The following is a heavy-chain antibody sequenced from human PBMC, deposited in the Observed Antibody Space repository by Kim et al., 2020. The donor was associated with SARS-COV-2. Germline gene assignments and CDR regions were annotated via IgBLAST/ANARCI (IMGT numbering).Heavy chain of an antibody. CDR3: AKLAWEHTALPRWFDP. CDR1: GFTFSSYA. J-gene: IGHJ5*02. V-gene: IGHV3-23*01. CDR2: ISGSGGST. D-gene: IGHD1-26*01. Sequence: GGSLRLSCAASGFTFSSYAMSWVRQAPGKGLEWVSAISGSGGSTYYADSVKGRFTISRDNSKTTLYLQMNSLRAEDTAVYYCAKLAWEHTALPRWFDPWGQGTLVTVSS.